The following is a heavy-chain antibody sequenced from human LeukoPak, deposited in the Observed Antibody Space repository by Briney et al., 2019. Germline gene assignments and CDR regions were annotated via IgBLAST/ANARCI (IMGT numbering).Heavy chain of an antibody. CDR2: ISSSGSTI. J-gene: IGHJ4*02. CDR1: GFTFSNYA. Sequence: PGGSLRLSCAASGFTFSNYAMNWVRQAPGKGLEWVSYISSSGSTIYYADSVKGRFTISRDNSKNTLYLQMNSLRAEDTAVYYCAKIGGGITMIVVVIPYYFDYWGQGTLVTVSS. D-gene: IGHD3-22*01. V-gene: IGHV3-23*01. CDR3: AKIGGGITMIVVVIPYYFDY.